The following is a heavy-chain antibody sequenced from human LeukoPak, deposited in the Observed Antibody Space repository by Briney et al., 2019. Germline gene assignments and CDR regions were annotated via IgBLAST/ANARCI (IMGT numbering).Heavy chain of an antibody. J-gene: IGHJ6*02. V-gene: IGHV4-30-2*01. D-gene: IGHD2-15*01. CDR2: IYHSGST. CDR3: ARVLGYCSGGSCYYYYGMDV. CDR1: GGSISSGGDS. Sequence: SETLSLTCAVSGGSISSGGDSWSWIRQPPGKGLEWIGYIYHSGSTYYNPSLKSRVTISVDRSKNQFSLKLSSVTAADTAVYYCARVLGYCSGGSCYYYYGMDVWGQGTTVTASS.